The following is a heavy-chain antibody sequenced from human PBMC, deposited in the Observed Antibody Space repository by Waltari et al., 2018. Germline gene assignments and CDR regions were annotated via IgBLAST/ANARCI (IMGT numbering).Heavy chain of an antibody. D-gene: IGHD6-13*01. J-gene: IGHJ4*02. V-gene: IGHV4-34*01. Sequence: QVQLQQWGAGLLKPSETLSLTCAVYGGSFSGYYWSWIRQPPGRGLEWIGEINHSGSTNYNPSLKSRVTISVDTSKNQFSLKLSSVTAADTAVYYCARGRDSTIAAADVYYFDYWGQGTLVTVSS. CDR1: GGSFSGYY. CDR3: ARGRDSTIAAADVYYFDY. CDR2: INHSGST.